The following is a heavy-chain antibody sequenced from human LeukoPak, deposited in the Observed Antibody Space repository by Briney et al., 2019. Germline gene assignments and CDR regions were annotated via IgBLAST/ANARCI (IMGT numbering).Heavy chain of an antibody. V-gene: IGHV1-46*01. CDR3: ARAGYGYSFDY. J-gene: IGHJ4*02. CDR2: INPSGGST. Sequence: ASVKVSCKASGYTFTSYYRHWVRQAPGQGLEGMGIINPSGGSTSYAQKFQGRVTMTRDTSTSTVYMELSSLRSEDTAVYYCARAGYGYSFDYWGQGTLVTVSS. CDR1: GYTFTSYY. D-gene: IGHD5-18*01.